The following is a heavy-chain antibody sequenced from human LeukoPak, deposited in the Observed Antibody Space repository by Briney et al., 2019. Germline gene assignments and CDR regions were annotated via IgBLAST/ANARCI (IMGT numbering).Heavy chain of an antibody. V-gene: IGHV3-30*02. Sequence: PGGSLRLSCAASGFTFSNYGLHWVRRAPGKGLEWVAFIRYDGSNKYYADSVKGRFTISRDNSENTLYLQMNSLRPEDTAVYYCAKDAPIGYWGQGTLVTVSS. J-gene: IGHJ4*02. CDR1: GFTFSNYG. D-gene: IGHD3-16*02. CDR3: AKDAPIGY. CDR2: IRYDGSNK.